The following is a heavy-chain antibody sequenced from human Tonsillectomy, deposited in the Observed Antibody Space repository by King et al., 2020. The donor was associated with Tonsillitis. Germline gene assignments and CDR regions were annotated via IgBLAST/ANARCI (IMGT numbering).Heavy chain of an antibody. J-gene: IGHJ6*02. D-gene: IGHD1/OR15-1a*01. V-gene: IGHV3-30*18. CDR1: GFTFSSYG. Sequence: VQLVESGGGVVQPGRSLRLSCAASGFTFSSYGMHWVRQAPGKGLEWVAVISYDGSNKYYADSVKGRFTISRDNSKNTLYLQMNSLRAEDTAVYYCAKGTGVGMDVWGQGTTVTVS. CDR3: AKGTGVGMDV. CDR2: ISYDGSNK.